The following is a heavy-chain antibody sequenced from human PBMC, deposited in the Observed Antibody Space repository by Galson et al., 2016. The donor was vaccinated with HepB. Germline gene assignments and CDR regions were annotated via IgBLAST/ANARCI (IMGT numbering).Heavy chain of an antibody. D-gene: IGHD4-17*01. CDR1: GYSIGSGYY. CDR3: ARVDGDYEYFDY. V-gene: IGHV4-38-2*02. J-gene: IGHJ4*02. Sequence: SETLSLTCTVSGYSIGSGYYWGWIRQPPGKGLEWIAIIYHTGNTYYNPSLESRVTISVDTSKNQFSLKLNSVTAADTAMYYCARVDGDYEYFDYWSQGTLITVSS. CDR2: IYHTGNT.